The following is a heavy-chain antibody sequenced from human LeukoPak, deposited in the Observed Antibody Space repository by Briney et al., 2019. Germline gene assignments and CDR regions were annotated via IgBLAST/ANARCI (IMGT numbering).Heavy chain of an antibody. Sequence: PAGSLRLSCAASEFTFNNYAMSWVRQAPGKGLEWVSTISGSGVSTYYADSVKGRLTISRDNSKITLHLQMNSLRAEDTAVYYCAKGSGPFLWFGEFNVKQPRPIRHYYFVSWGQGTLVTVSS. CDR3: AKGSGPFLWFGEFNVKQPRPIRHYYFVS. D-gene: IGHD3-10*01. V-gene: IGHV3-23*01. CDR2: ISGSGVST. J-gene: IGHJ4*02. CDR1: EFTFNNYA.